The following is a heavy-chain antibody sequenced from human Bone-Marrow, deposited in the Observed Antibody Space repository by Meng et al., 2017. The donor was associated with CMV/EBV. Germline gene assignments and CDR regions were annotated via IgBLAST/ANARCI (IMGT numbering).Heavy chain of an antibody. J-gene: IGHJ6*02. Sequence: GESLKISCAASGFTFSSYDMHWVRQATGKGLEWVSAIGTAGDTYYPGSVKGRFTISRENAKNSLYLQMNSLRAGDTAVYYCARGWSSGWPYYYYGMDVWGQGTTVTVSS. CDR2: IGTAGDT. CDR1: GFTFSSYD. D-gene: IGHD6-19*01. CDR3: ARGWSSGWPYYYYGMDV. V-gene: IGHV3-13*01.